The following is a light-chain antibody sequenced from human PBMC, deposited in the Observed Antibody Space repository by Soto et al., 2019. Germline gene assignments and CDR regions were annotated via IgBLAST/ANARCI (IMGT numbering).Light chain of an antibody. Sequence: QSALTQPASVSGSPGQSITISCTGTSSDVGGYTYVSWYQQHPGKAPKLMIYDVRNRPSGVSNRFSGSKSGNPASLTISGLQAEGEADYYCSSYTSSSTTYVFGTGTQLTVL. J-gene: IGLJ1*01. V-gene: IGLV2-14*01. CDR1: SSDVGGYTY. CDR3: SSYTSSSTTYV. CDR2: DVR.